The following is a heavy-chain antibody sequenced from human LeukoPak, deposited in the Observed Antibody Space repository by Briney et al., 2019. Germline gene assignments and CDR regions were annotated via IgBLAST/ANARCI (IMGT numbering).Heavy chain of an antibody. CDR3: ARGLRYFDWLLLGNWFDP. V-gene: IGHV3-23*01. CDR2: IRSSGDST. D-gene: IGHD3-9*01. CDR1: GFTFSNYG. Sequence: GGTLRLSCAASGFTFSNYGMRWVRPAPGKGLEWVSSIRSSGDSTYYADSVKGRFTISRDNSKNTLYLQMSSLRAEDTAVYYCARGLRYFDWLLLGNWFDPWGQGTLVTVSS. J-gene: IGHJ5*02.